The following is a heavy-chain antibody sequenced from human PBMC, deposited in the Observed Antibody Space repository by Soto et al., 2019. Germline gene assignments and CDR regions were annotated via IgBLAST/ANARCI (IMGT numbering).Heavy chain of an antibody. Sequence: ASVKVSCKASGYTFTDYYMHWVRQAPGQGLEWMGWINPDSGGTNYAQKFQGRVTMTRDTSISTGYLQLSRLRSDDTAVYYCATLYYDVDNPEAFDIWGQGTTVTV. V-gene: IGHV1-2*02. D-gene: IGHD3-10*02. J-gene: IGHJ3*02. CDR3: ATLYYDVDNPEAFDI. CDR1: GYTFTDYY. CDR2: INPDSGGT.